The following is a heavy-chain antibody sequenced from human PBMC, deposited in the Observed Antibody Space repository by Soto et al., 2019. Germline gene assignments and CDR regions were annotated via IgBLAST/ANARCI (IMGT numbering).Heavy chain of an antibody. D-gene: IGHD3-10*01. CDR1: GGSISSYY. V-gene: IGHV4-59*01. Sequence: QVQLQESGPVLVKPSETLSLTCTVPGGSISSYYWRWIRQPPGKGLEWIGYIYYSGSTNYNPSLKRRVTISVDTSKNQLSLKLSAAAAADPAGYYCAREARDVRVSYGMEVWGQGTTVTVSS. J-gene: IGHJ6*02. CDR2: IYYSGST. CDR3: AREARDVRVSYGMEV.